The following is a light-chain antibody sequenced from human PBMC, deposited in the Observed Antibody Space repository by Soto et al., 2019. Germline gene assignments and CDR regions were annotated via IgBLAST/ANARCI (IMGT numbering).Light chain of an antibody. CDR3: QQLNTWPII. CDR2: AAS. J-gene: IGKJ5*01. V-gene: IGKV1-9*01. CDR1: QGIGTY. Sequence: DILLTQSPFFLSASVGDRVTITCRASQGIGTYLAWYQHKAGKAPELLIHAASTLQSGVPSRFSGSGSGTEFTLTISSLQPEDFATYYCQQLNTWPIIFGQGTRLEIK.